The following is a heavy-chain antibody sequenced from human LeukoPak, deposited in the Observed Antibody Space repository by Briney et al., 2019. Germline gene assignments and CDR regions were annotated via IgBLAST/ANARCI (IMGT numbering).Heavy chain of an antibody. CDR1: GFTFSTYW. D-gene: IGHD6-19*01. J-gene: IGHJ4*02. Sequence: GGSLRLSCAASGFTFSTYWMSWVRQAPGKGLEWVADIKQDGSEKCYVDSVKGRFTISRDNAKNSLYLQMNSLRAEDTAVYYCARDRLGYSSGWYDRFGYWGQGTLVTVSS. CDR2: IKQDGSEK. V-gene: IGHV3-7*01. CDR3: ARDRLGYSSGWYDRFGY.